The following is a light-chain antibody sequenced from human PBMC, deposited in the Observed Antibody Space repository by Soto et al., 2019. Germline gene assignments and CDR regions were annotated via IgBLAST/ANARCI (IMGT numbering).Light chain of an antibody. CDR3: QQYNNWPQT. CDR1: RSVSSY. Sequence: EIVLTQSPPTLSLSQGESATLSCRASRSVSSYLAWYQQKPGQAPRLLIYGASTRATGIPARFSGSGSGTEFTLTISSLQSEDFAVYYCQQYNNWPQTFGQGTKVDIK. V-gene: IGKV3-15*01. J-gene: IGKJ1*01. CDR2: GAS.